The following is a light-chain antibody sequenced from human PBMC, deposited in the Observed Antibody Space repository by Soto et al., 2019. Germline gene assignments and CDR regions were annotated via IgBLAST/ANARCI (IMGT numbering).Light chain of an antibody. V-gene: IGKV1-9*01. CDR2: AAS. CDR3: QQLNSYPRT. CDR1: QGIGRY. J-gene: IGKJ2*01. Sequence: DIQLTQSPSFLSASVGDRVTITCRASQGIGRYLAWYQQRPGKAPKLLIYAASTLQSGVPSRFSGSGAGTVFTLTISSLQPEDFATFYCQQLNSYPRTFGQGTKLEIK.